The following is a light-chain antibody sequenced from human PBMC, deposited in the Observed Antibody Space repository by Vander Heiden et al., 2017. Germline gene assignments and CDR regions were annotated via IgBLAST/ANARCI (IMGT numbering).Light chain of an antibody. J-gene: IGKJ5*01. CDR2: DAS. Sequence: DIQMTQSPSSLSASVGDRVTITCQASQDISNYLNWYQQKPGKAPKLLIYDASNLETGVPSSLSASGSGTDFTLTIIILQPEDIATYYCQQDETLPKTFGQGTQLEIK. CDR1: QDISNY. V-gene: IGKV1-33*01. CDR3: QQDETLPKT.